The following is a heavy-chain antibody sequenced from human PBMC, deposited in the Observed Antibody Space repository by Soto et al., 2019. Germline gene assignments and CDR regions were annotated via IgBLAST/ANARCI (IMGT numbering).Heavy chain of an antibody. Sequence: ASVKVSCKASGGTFSSYAISWVRQAPGQGLEWMGGIIPIFGTADYAQKFQGRVTITADESTSTAYMELSSLRSEDTAVYYCARDVGDYYDSSGFFDYWGQGTLVTVSS. J-gene: IGHJ4*02. D-gene: IGHD3-22*01. CDR3: ARDVGDYYDSSGFFDY. CDR2: IIPIFGTA. CDR1: GGTFSSYA. V-gene: IGHV1-69*13.